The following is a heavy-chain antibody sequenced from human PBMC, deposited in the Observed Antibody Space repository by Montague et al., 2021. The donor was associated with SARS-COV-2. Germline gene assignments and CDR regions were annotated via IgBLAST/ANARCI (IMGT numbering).Heavy chain of an antibody. J-gene: IGHJ3*02. CDR3: ARSYYDILTNYYDAFDI. CDR2: IDWDDDK. V-gene: IGHV2-70*04. CDR1: GFSLSTSGMR. D-gene: IGHD3-9*01. Sequence: PALVKPTQTLTLTCTLSGFSLSTSGMRSSWIRQPPGKALEWPVRIDWDDDKFYSTSLKTRLTVSKDTSKNQVVLTMTNMDPVDTATYYCARSYYDILTNYYDAFDIWGQGTMVTVSS.